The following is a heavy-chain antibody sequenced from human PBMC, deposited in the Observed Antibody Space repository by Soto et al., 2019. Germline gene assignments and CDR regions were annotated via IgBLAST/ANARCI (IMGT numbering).Heavy chain of an antibody. CDR1: GDSVSSNSAA. CDR2: TYYRSKWYS. CDR3: ARTKSVFDC. J-gene: IGHJ4*02. V-gene: IGHV6-1*01. Sequence: SQTLSLTCAISGDSVSSNSAAWNWIRHSPSRGFEWLGRTYYRSKWYSEYAVSMGGRITINPDTSKNQFSLLLNSVTPEDTAMYYCARTKSVFDCWGQGTLVTVSS.